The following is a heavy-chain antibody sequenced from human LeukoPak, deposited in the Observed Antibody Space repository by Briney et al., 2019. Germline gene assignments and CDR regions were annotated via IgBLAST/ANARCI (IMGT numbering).Heavy chain of an antibody. CDR2: IYTSGST. D-gene: IGHD3-22*01. CDR1: GGSISSGSYY. Sequence: PSETLSLTCTVSGGSISSGSYYWSWIRQPAGKGLEWIGRIYTSGSTNYNPSLKSRVTISVDTSKNQFSLKLSSVTAADTAVYYCARVGYYDSSGYIPASDAFDIWGQGTMVTVSS. J-gene: IGHJ3*02. V-gene: IGHV4-61*02. CDR3: ARVGYYDSSGYIPASDAFDI.